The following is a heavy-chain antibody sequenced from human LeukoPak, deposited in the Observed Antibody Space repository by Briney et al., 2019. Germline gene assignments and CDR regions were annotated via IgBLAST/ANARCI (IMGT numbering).Heavy chain of an antibody. Sequence: GASVKVSCKPSVYTFTGYYMHWVRKAPGQGREWMGWIKPNSGGTNYAQKFQDRVTMTRDTSISTGYMELSRLRSDDTAVYYCARVLLTYYFDSSGYYDYWGQGTLVTVSS. CDR3: ARVLLTYYFDSSGYYDY. V-gene: IGHV1-2*02. D-gene: IGHD3-22*01. CDR1: VYTFTGYY. J-gene: IGHJ4*02. CDR2: IKPNSGGT.